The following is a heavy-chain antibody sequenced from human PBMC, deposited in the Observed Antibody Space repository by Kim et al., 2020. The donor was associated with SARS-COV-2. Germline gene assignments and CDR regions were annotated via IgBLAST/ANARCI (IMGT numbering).Heavy chain of an antibody. D-gene: IGHD3-3*01. V-gene: IGHV3-53*01. CDR3: ARGSITIFGFLDY. J-gene: IGHJ4*02. Sequence: FADSVKGRFTISRVKSKNTLYLQMNSLRAEDTAVYYCARGSITIFGFLDYWGQGTLVTVSS.